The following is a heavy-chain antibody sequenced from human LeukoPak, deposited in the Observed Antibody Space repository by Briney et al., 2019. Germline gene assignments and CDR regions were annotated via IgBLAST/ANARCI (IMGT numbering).Heavy chain of an antibody. Sequence: GGSLRLSCAASGFTFSSYGMHWVRQAPGKGLEWVAFIRYDGSNKYYADSVKGRFTISRDNSKNTLYLQMNSLRAEDTAVYYCAKNSVIDSSGYYQDYYYYYMDVWGKGTTVTISS. CDR3: AKNSVIDSSGYYQDYYYYYMDV. D-gene: IGHD3-22*01. J-gene: IGHJ6*03. CDR1: GFTFSSYG. V-gene: IGHV3-30*02. CDR2: IRYDGSNK.